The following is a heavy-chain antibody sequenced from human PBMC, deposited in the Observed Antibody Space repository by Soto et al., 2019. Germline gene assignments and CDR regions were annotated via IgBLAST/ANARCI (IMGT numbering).Heavy chain of an antibody. J-gene: IGHJ6*02. CDR3: AKDKVDTLSTVGGMDV. V-gene: IGHV3-30*18. Sequence: QVQLVESGGGVVQPGRSLRLSCAASGFTFSSYGMHWVRQAPGKGLEWVAVISYDGSNKYYADSVKGRFTISRDNSKNTLYMQMTSLRAEETGVYYCAKDKVDTLSTVGGMDVWGQGTTVTVSS. CDR2: ISYDGSNK. D-gene: IGHD4-4*01. CDR1: GFTFSSYG.